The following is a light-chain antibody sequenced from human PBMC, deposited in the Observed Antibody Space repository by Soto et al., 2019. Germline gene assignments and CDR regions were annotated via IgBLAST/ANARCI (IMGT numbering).Light chain of an antibody. J-gene: IGKJ1*01. CDR1: QTISSW. CDR3: QHYNSYSGA. V-gene: IGKV1-5*03. CDR2: KAA. Sequence: DIKMTQSPSTLSGSVGDRVTIPCRASQTISSWLAWYQQKPGKAPKLLIYKAATLKSGGPSRFSGSGSGTKFTLPISSLQPDDFATYYCQHYNSYSGAFGQGTKVDIK.